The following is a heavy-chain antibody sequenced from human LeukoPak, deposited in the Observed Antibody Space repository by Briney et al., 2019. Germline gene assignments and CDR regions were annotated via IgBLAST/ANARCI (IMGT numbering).Heavy chain of an antibody. V-gene: IGHV1-69*04. J-gene: IGHJ4*02. CDR1: GGTFSSYA. CDR3: ARVPPGDYDSSGYLDY. Sequence: SVKVSCKASGGTFSSYAIGWVRQAPGQGLEWMGRIIPILGIANYAQKFQGRVTITADKSTSTAYMELSSLRSEDTAVYYCARVPPGDYDSSGYLDYWGQGTLVTVSS. D-gene: IGHD3-22*01. CDR2: IIPILGIA.